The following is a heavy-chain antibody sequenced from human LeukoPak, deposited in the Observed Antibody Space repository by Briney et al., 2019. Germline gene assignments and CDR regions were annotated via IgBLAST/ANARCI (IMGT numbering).Heavy chain of an antibody. Sequence: GGSLRLSCAASGFTFSSFALGWVRQAPGKGLEWVSAISDSGGSTYYADSVKGRSTISRDNSKNTLYLQMNSLRAEDTAVYYCAARPTVTTYYYFDYWGQGTLVTVSS. D-gene: IGHD4-17*01. V-gene: IGHV3-23*01. CDR2: ISDSGGST. J-gene: IGHJ4*02. CDR1: GFTFSSFA. CDR3: AARPTVTTYYYFDY.